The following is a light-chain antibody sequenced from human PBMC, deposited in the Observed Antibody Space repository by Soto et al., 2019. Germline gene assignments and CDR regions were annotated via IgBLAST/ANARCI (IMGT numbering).Light chain of an antibody. CDR2: TAS. CDR1: QGINSY. J-gene: IGKJ4*01. V-gene: IGKV1-9*01. Sequence: DIQLTQSPSFLSASVGDRVTVTCRASQGINSYLAWSQQKPGKAPKLLIYTASTLQSGVPSRFSGSGSGTEFSRTFTSLQPEDFAAYYCQQLNSYPLTFGGGTKVESK. CDR3: QQLNSYPLT.